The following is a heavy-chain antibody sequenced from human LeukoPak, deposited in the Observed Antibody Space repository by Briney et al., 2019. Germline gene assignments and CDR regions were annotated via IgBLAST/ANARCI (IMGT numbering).Heavy chain of an antibody. CDR2: ISYDGGNE. CDR1: GFIFEDFA. V-gene: IGHV3-30*04. D-gene: IGHD6-19*01. Sequence: GGSLRLSCTPSGFIFEDFAMHWVRQAPGKGLEWGALISYDGGNENYADSVKGRFTISRDNSKNILYLHMNSLRPEDTAVYYCARDPPFSSGWSQNHFDHWGQGTLVTVSS. J-gene: IGHJ4*02. CDR3: ARDPPFSSGWSQNHFDH.